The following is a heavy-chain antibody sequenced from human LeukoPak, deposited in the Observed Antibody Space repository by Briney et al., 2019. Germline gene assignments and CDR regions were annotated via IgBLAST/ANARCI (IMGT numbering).Heavy chain of an antibody. D-gene: IGHD4-23*01. CDR1: GYTFSGYY. Sequence: ASVKVSCKASGYTFSGYYIHWVRQAPGQGLEWMGRINPNSGGTICAQKSQGSLTMTRDTSISTAYMELSSLTSDDTAVYYCARGADYGGNQRDGYWGQGTLVTVSS. CDR2: INPNSGGT. CDR3: ARGADYGGNQRDGY. V-gene: IGHV1-2*06. J-gene: IGHJ4*02.